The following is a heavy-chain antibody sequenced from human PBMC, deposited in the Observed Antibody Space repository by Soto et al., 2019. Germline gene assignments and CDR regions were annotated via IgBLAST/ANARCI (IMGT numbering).Heavy chain of an antibody. CDR3: AKDIAPRSRPYNWNDPPSNYYGMDV. V-gene: IGHV3-9*01. Sequence: GGSLRLSCAASGFTFDDYAMHWVRQAPGKGLEWVSGISWNSGSIGYADSVKGRFTISRDNAKNSLYLQMNSLRAEDTALYYCAKDIAPRSRPYNWNDPPSNYYGMDVWGQGTTVTVSS. D-gene: IGHD1-1*01. CDR1: GFTFDDYA. J-gene: IGHJ6*02. CDR2: ISWNSGSI.